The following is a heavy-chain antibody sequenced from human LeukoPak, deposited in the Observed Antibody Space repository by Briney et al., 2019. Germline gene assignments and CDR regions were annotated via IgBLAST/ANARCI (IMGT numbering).Heavy chain of an antibody. D-gene: IGHD2-2*02. CDR2: IYPGDSDT. Sequence: GESLKISCKGSGYSFTSYWIGWVRQMPGKGLEWMGIIYPGDSDTRYSPSFQGQVTISADKSISTAYLQWSSLKASDTAMYYCARQNRYCSSTSCYTDVYYYGMDVWGQGTTVTVSS. J-gene: IGHJ6*02. CDR3: ARQNRYCSSTSCYTDVYYYGMDV. CDR1: GYSFTSYW. V-gene: IGHV5-51*01.